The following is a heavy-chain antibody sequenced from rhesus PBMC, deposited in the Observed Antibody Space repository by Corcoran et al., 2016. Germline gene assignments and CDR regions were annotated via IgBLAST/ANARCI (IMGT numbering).Heavy chain of an antibody. V-gene: IGHV4-99*01. CDR2: ISGSSRST. J-gene: IGHJ4*01. CDR3: ASPGYSSWSTLFY. Sequence: QVQLQESGPGLVKPSETLSLTCAVSGYSISSGYYWGWIRQPPGKGLEYIGYISGSSRSTYYNPSHKSRVTISKDTSKNQFSLKLSSVTAADTAVYYCASPGYSSWSTLFYWGQGVLVTVSS. CDR1: GYSISSGYY. D-gene: IGHD6-13*01.